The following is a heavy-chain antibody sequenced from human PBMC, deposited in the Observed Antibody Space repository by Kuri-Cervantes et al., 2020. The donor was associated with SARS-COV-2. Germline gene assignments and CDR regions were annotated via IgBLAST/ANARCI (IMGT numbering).Heavy chain of an antibody. D-gene: IGHD3-16*01. J-gene: IGHJ5*02. CDR3: AKDSAEVGGQTLMNWFDP. V-gene: IGHV3-30*02. CDR1: GFTFSSYG. Sequence: GESLKISCAASGFTFSSYGMHWVRQAPGKGLEWVAFIRYDGSNKYYADSVKGRLTISRDNSKNTLYLQMNSLRAEDTAVYYCAKDSAEVGGQTLMNWFDPWGQGTLVTVSS. CDR2: IRYDGSNK.